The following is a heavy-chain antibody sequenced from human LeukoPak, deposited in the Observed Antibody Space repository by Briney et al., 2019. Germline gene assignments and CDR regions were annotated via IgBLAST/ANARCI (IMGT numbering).Heavy chain of an antibody. CDR1: GGSFSGYY. CDR2: INHSGST. CDR3: ARDIVVVPAAMSFDY. D-gene: IGHD2-2*01. J-gene: IGHJ4*02. V-gene: IGHV4-34*01. Sequence: SETPSLTCAVYGGSFSGYYWSWIRQPPGKGLEWIGEINHSGSTNYNPSLKSRVTISVDTSKNQFSLRLSSVTAADTAVYYCARDIVVVPAAMSFDYWGQGTLVTVSS.